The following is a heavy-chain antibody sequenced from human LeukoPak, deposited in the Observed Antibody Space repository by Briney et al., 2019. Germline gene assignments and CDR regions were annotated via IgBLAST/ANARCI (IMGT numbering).Heavy chain of an antibody. J-gene: IGHJ3*02. D-gene: IGHD1-14*01. CDR2: ISHIGST. Sequence: TSETLSLTCTVSGASISGHYLTWIRQPPGKGLEWIGYISHIGSTNYNPSLKSRVTISVDTSKNQFSLKLTSVTAADTAFYYCAVVQISINALDISGQGIMGTASS. CDR3: AVVQISINALDI. CDR1: GASISGHY. V-gene: IGHV4-59*11.